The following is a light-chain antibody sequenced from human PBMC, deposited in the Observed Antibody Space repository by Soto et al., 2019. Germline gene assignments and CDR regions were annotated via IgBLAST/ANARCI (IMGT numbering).Light chain of an antibody. Sequence: QSVLTQPPSASGSPGQSVTISCTGTSSDVGGYNYVSWYQHHPGKAPKLMIYEVSERPSGVPDRFSGSKSGDTASLTVSGLQDEDEADYYCSSYAGSNHYVFGTGTKLTVL. V-gene: IGLV2-8*01. CDR3: SSYAGSNHYV. CDR1: SSDVGGYNY. CDR2: EVS. J-gene: IGLJ1*01.